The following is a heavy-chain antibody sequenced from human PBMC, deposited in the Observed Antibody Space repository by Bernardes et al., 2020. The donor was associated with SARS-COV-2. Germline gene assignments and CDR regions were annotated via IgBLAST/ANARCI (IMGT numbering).Heavy chain of an antibody. D-gene: IGHD3-10*01. Sequence: GGYLRGSRAVSGFTFSRYSVSWVRPAPGEGLEWVSVISGNGETTHYADSVKGRFTISRDNAKNTIYLQMNSLRVDDTAIYYCSKRRVEPAPEYWGQGTLVTVSS. J-gene: IGHJ4*02. CDR3: SKRRVEPAPEY. CDR2: ISGNGETT. CDR1: GFTFSRYS. V-gene: IGHV3-23*01.